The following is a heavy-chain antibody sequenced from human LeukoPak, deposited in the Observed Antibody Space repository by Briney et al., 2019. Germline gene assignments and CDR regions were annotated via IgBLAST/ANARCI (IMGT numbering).Heavy chain of an antibody. CDR2: ISYDGSNK. J-gene: IGHJ4*02. CDR1: GFTLNSYA. D-gene: IGHD3-9*01. V-gene: IGHV3-30*04. CDR3: ARDHHKLRYFDWLPGAPYYFDY. Sequence: GRSLRLSCAASGFTLNSYAMHRVRQAPGKGLEGVAVISYDGSNKYYADSVKRRFNISRDNSKNTLYLQMNSLRAEDTAVYYCARDHHKLRYFDWLPGAPYYFDYWGQGTLVTVSS.